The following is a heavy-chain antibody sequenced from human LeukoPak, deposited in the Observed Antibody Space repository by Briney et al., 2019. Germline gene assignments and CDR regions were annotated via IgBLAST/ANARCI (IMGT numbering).Heavy chain of an antibody. CDR2: IYYSGST. V-gene: IGHV4-59*01. CDR3: ARVGWDSGSYYYYYGMDA. Sequence: SETLSLTCTVSADSISHYYWSWIRQPPGKGLEWIGYIYYSGSTNYNPSLKSRVTISVDTSKNQFSLKLSSVTAADTAVYYCARVGWDSGSYYYYYGMDAWGQGTTVTVSS. D-gene: IGHD1-26*01. J-gene: IGHJ6*02. CDR1: ADSISHYY.